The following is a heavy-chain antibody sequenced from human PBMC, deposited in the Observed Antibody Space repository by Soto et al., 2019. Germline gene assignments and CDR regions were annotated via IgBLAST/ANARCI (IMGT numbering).Heavy chain of an antibody. CDR1: GCAIDRGGSY. Sequence: PXETLSLTCKVSGCAIDRGGSYWCWIRQHPGKGLEWIGHIYYTGSAYYKPSLKSRVSMSIDTSQNQFSLELISVTAADTAVYYCARVGTSYARRGLDVWGQGTTVTVSS. V-gene: IGHV4-31*03. CDR2: IYYTGSA. D-gene: IGHD7-27*01. CDR3: ARVGTSYARRGLDV. J-gene: IGHJ6*02.